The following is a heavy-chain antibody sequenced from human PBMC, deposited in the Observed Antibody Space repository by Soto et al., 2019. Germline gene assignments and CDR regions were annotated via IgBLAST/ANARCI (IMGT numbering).Heavy chain of an antibody. J-gene: IGHJ4*02. D-gene: IGHD3-10*01. CDR1: GFTFYNAW. CDR3: TRASSDY. Sequence: GGSLRLSCATSGFTFYNAWMSWVRQAPGKGLEWVGRIKSKGDGATTDFGAPVKGRFTISRDDSKDMLYLQMNSLKIEDTSVYYCTRASSDYWGQGTLVTVSS. V-gene: IGHV3-15*01. CDR2: IKSKGDGATT.